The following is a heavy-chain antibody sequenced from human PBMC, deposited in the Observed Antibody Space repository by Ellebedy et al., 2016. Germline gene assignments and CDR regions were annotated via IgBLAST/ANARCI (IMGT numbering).Heavy chain of an antibody. Sequence: ASVKVSCXASGYTFNNYDISWVRQAPGQGLEWMAWISAYNGNTNYAQKIQGRVTMTTDTSTSTAYMELRSLRSDDTAVYYCARYYYDSGSLDSWGQGTLVTVSS. D-gene: IGHD3-10*01. CDR2: ISAYNGNT. CDR1: GYTFNNYD. V-gene: IGHV1-18*01. J-gene: IGHJ5*02. CDR3: ARYYYDSGSLDS.